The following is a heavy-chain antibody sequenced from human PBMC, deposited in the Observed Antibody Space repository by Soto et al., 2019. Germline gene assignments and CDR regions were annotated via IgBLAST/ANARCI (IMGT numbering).Heavy chain of an antibody. CDR3: ARGSVAGFGALNWYFDL. J-gene: IGHJ2*01. CDR1: GGTFSSYA. Sequence: QVQLVQSGAEVKKPGSSVKVSCKASGGTFSSYAISWVRQAPRQGLEWMGGIIPIFGTANYAQKFQGSVTITADESTSTAYMELSSLRSEDTAVYYGARGSVAGFGALNWYFDLWGRGTLVTVSS. V-gene: IGHV1-69*12. D-gene: IGHD6-19*01. CDR2: IIPIFGTA.